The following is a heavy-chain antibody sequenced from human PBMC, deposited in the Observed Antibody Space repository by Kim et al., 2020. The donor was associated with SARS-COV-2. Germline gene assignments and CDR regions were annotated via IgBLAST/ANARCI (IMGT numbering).Heavy chain of an antibody. J-gene: IGHJ6*02. CDR1: GFTFSSYS. V-gene: IGHV3-21*01. CDR3: AISYDSSGYYFGKYYYYGMDV. CDR2: ISSSSSYI. Sequence: GGSLRLSCAASGFTFSSYSMNWVRQAPGKGLEWVSSISSSSSYIYYADSVKGRFTISRDNAKNSLYLQMNSLRAEDTAVYYCAISYDSSGYYFGKYYYYGMDVWGQGTTVTVSS. D-gene: IGHD3-22*01.